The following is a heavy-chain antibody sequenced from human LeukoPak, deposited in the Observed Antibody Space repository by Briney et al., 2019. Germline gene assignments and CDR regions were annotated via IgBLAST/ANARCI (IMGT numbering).Heavy chain of an antibody. CDR2: VSADGNN. V-gene: IGHV3-30*18. CDR1: GFTLSDYG. J-gene: IGHJ5*01. CDR3: AKHSSLDS. Sequence: PGGSLRLSCVVSGFTLSDYGMHWVRQAPGKGLEGVAVVSADGNNYYADSVKGRFTISRDRSKSTLYLRMNSLRAEDAAMYYCAKHSSLDSWGQGTLVTVAS.